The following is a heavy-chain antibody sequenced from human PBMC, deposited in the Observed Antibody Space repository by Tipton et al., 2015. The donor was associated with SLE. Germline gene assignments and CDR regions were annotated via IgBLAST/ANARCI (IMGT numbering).Heavy chain of an antibody. Sequence: TLSLTCPVSGGSISSYYWCWIRPPAGKGMEWIGRIYTSGSTNYNPSLKSRGTMSVDTSKKQFSLKLSSVTAADTAVYYCARGGYYDSTVEDYWGQGTLVTVSS. J-gene: IGHJ4*02. CDR2: IYTSGST. CDR1: GGSISSYY. CDR3: ARGGYYDSTVEDY. D-gene: IGHD3-3*01. V-gene: IGHV4-4*07.